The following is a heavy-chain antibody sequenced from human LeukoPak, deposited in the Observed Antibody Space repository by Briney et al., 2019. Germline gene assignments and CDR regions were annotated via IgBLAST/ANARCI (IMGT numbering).Heavy chain of an antibody. CDR2: IYHSGST. Sequence: SETLSLTCAVSGHSISSGYYWGWIRQPPGKGLEWIGSIYHSGSTYYNPSLKSRVTISVDTSKNQFSLKLSSVTAADTAVYYCARQVVEMATISAFDIWGQGTMVTVSS. V-gene: IGHV4-38-2*01. CDR3: ARQVVEMATISAFDI. CDR1: GHSISSGYY. J-gene: IGHJ3*02. D-gene: IGHD5-24*01.